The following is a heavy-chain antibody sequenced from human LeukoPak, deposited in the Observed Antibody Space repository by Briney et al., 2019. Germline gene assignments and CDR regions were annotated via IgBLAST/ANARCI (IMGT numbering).Heavy chain of an antibody. V-gene: IGHV4-59*01. Sequence: SETLSLTCTVSGGSISSYYWSWIRQPPGKGLEWIGEINHSGNTNYNPSLKSRVTMSVDTSKNQFSLKLSSVTAADTAVYYCARARGAMAPFDYWGQGTLVTVSS. J-gene: IGHJ4*02. CDR1: GGSISSYY. D-gene: IGHD5-18*01. CDR3: ARARGAMAPFDY. CDR2: INHSGNT.